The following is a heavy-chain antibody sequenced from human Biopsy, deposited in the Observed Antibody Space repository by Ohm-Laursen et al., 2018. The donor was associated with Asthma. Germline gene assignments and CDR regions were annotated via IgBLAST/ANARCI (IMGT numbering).Heavy chain of an antibody. V-gene: IGHV3-30*03. D-gene: IGHD2-8*01. CDR1: GFTFSNYG. CDR3: ARERAGVLCSYNGMDV. Sequence: SLRLSCSASGFTFSNYGMHWVRQVAGRGLDWVAVVTYDGISQYYAESVKGRFTISRDNSRNTLNLQMTSVRPDDTAVYFCARERAGVLCSYNGMDVWGPGTTVSVSS. CDR2: VTYDGISQ. J-gene: IGHJ6*01.